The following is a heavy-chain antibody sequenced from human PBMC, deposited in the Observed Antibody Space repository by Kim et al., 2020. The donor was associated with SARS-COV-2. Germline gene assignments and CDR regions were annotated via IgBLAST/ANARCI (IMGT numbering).Heavy chain of an antibody. CDR2: IYSSGST. J-gene: IGHJ4*02. CDR1: GGSINNHY. D-gene: IGHD6-19*01. CDR3: ARERFGGWYLDR. V-gene: IGHV4-59*11. Sequence: SETLSLTCTDSGGSINNHYWSWIRQPPGKGLEWIGYIYSSGSTNYNPSLKSRVPISLDTSRNQIALKPTSVTAADTAVHYCARERFGGWYLDRWGQGALVTVSS.